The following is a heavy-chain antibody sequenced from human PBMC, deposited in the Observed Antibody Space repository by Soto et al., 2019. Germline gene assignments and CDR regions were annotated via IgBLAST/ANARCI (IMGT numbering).Heavy chain of an antibody. CDR2: IYDSGNT. CDR1: GGSISGTTYS. D-gene: IGHD6-13*01. V-gene: IGHV4-30-2*01. Sequence: QLQLQESGSGLVKPSQTLSLTCAVSGGSISGTTYSWSWIRQPPGKGLEWIGYIYDSGNTYYNPSLKSQFSISVDRSKNQFSLKLISVTAADTAEYYCARGPGAAAGHSNFDYWGQGALVTVSS. J-gene: IGHJ4*02. CDR3: ARGPGAAAGHSNFDY.